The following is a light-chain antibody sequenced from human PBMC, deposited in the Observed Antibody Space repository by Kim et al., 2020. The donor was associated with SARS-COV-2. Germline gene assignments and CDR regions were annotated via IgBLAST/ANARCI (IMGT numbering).Light chain of an antibody. CDR2: QDS. CDR1: KWGKTY. CDR3: QAWDSSTVV. Sequence: SYDLTQPPSVSVSPGQTASITCSGNKWGKTYACWYQQKSGQSPVLVIYQDSKRPSGIPVRFSGSNSGNTATLTISGTQAMDEADYYCQAWDSSTVVFGGGAQVT. V-gene: IGLV3-1*01. J-gene: IGLJ2*01.